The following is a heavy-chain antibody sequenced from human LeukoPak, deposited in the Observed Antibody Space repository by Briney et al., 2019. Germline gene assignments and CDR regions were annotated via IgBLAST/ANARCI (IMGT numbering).Heavy chain of an antibody. CDR1: GGSISSGGYY. D-gene: IGHD3-22*01. Sequence: PSQTLSLTCTVSGGSISSGGYYWSWIRQHPGKGLEWIGYIYYSGSTYYNPSLKSRVTISVDTSKNQFSLKLSSVTAADTAVYYCARVSSSTYYYDSSGYSPFDYWGQGTLVTVSS. CDR2: IYYSGST. V-gene: IGHV4-31*03. CDR3: ARVSSSTYYYDSSGYSPFDY. J-gene: IGHJ4*02.